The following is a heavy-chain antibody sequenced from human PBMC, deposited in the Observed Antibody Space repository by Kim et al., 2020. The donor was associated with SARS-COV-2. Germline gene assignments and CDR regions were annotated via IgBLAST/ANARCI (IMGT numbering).Heavy chain of an antibody. CDR2: IYHSGST. V-gene: IGHV4-4*02. CDR3: ARVVGVAVAGSYYYGMDV. J-gene: IGHJ6*02. CDR1: GGSISSSNW. Sequence: SETLSLTCAVSGGSISSSNWWSWVRQPPGKGLEWIGEIYHSGSTNYNPSLKSRVTISVDKSKNQFSLKLSSVTAADTAVYYCARVVGVAVAGSYYYGMDVWGQGTTVTVSS. D-gene: IGHD6-19*01.